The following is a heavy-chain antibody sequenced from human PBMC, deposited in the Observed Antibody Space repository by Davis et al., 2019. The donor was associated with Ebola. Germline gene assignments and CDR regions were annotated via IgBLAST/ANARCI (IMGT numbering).Heavy chain of an antibody. CDR1: GFTFSSYA. V-gene: IGHV3-30-3*01. CDR2: ISYDGSNK. CDR3: ARDPYMAAHFDY. D-gene: IGHD3-16*01. J-gene: IGHJ4*02. Sequence: GESLKISCAASGFTFSSYAMHWVRQAPGKGLEWVAVISYDGSNKYYADSVKGRFTISRDNSKNTLYLQMNSLRAEDTAVYYCARDPYMAAHFDYWGQGTLVTVSS.